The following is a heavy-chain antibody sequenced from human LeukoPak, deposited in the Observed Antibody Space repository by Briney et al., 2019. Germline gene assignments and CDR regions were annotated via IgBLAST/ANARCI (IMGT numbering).Heavy chain of an antibody. CDR2: ISSTGTYI. J-gene: IGHJ4*02. V-gene: IGHV3-21*01. CDR3: AREGDSGYFDY. Sequence: GGSLRLSCAASGFTFSTYAMNWIRQAPGKGLEWVSSISSTGTYIYYGDLVEGRFAISRDNAKNSLYLQMNSLRAEDTAVYYCAREGDSGYFDYWGQGTLVTVSS. D-gene: IGHD1-26*01. CDR1: GFTFSTYA.